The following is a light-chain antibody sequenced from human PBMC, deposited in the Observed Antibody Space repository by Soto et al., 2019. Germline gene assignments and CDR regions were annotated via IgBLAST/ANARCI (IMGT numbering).Light chain of an antibody. CDR3: GSYTGHNTLV. J-gene: IGLJ1*01. V-gene: IGLV2-14*01. CDR1: TSDIGDYNY. CDR2: EVS. Sequence: QSALTQPASVSGSPGQSITISCTGTTSDIGDYNYVSWYQQSPGKAPKLLIYEVSDRPSGVSNRFSGSKSGNTASLTISGLQTEDEADYYCGSYTGHNTLVFGTGTKLNVL.